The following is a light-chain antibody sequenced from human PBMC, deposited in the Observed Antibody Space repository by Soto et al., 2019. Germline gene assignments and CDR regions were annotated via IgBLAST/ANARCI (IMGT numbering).Light chain of an antibody. Sequence: QSVLTQPASVSGSPGQSITISCTGTSSDVGSYNLVSWYQQHPGKAPKLMIYEVSKRPSGVSNRFSGSKSGNTASLTISGLQAEDEADYYCCSYAGSSTPRYNFGTGTKVTVL. V-gene: IGLV2-23*02. CDR2: EVS. CDR1: SSDVGSYNL. J-gene: IGLJ1*01. CDR3: CSYAGSSTPRYN.